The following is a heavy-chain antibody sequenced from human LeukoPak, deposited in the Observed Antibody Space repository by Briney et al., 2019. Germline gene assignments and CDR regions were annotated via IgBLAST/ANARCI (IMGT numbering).Heavy chain of an antibody. Sequence: ASVKVSCKASGYTFTGYYMHWVRQAPGQGLEWMGWINPNSGGTNYAQKFQGRVTMTRDMSISTAYMELSRLRSDDTAVYYCATGLRFLEWLYFDYWGQGTLVTVSS. CDR2: INPNSGGT. J-gene: IGHJ4*02. V-gene: IGHV1-2*02. CDR1: GYTFTGYY. CDR3: ATGLRFLEWLYFDY. D-gene: IGHD3-3*01.